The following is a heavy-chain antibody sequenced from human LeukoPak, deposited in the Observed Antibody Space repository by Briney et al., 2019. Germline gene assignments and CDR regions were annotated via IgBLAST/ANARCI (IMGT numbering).Heavy chain of an antibody. CDR1: GFTFGDYL. Sequence: PGRSLRLSCTASGFTFGDYLMSWVRQAPGKGLEWIGFISGGTREYAASVKGRFPISRDDSTSIAYLQMNSLTTEDTAVYYCSRGSGWLSVYWGQGTLVTVSS. V-gene: IGHV3-49*04. CDR2: ISGGTR. D-gene: IGHD6-19*01. J-gene: IGHJ4*02. CDR3: SRGSGWLSVY.